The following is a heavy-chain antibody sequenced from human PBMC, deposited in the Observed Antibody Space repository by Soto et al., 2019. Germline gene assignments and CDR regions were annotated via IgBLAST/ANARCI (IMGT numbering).Heavy chain of an antibody. CDR1: GFTISSNA. Sequence: PGGSLRLFCAASGFTISSNAMYWVRQAPGKGLEWVSGISDRGDTTHYADSVKGRFTISRDTSKNTLYLQLNALRADDTAIYYCAKGSLGCCSGAICYFFDFWGQGTLVTVSS. CDR2: ISDRGDTT. V-gene: IGHV3-23*01. D-gene: IGHD2-2*01. CDR3: AKGSLGCCSGAICYFFDF. J-gene: IGHJ4*02.